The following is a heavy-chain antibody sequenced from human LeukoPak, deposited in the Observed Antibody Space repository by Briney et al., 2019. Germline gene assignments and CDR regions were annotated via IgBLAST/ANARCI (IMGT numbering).Heavy chain of an antibody. CDR2: INPSGGST. CDR3: ARATLSHRDDYGDYGTLYYMDV. CDR1: GYTFTSYY. Sequence: ASVKVSCKASGYTFTSYYMHWVRQAPGQGLEWMGIINPSGGSTSYAQKFQGRVTMTRDMSTSTVYMELSSLRSDDTAVYYCARATLSHRDDYGDYGTLYYMDVWGKGTTVTVSS. V-gene: IGHV1-46*01. J-gene: IGHJ6*03. D-gene: IGHD4-17*01.